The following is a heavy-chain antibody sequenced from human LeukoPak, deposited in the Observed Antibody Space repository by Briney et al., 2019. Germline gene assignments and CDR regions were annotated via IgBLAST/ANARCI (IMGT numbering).Heavy chain of an antibody. CDR1: GFSFSNSW. J-gene: IGHJ4*02. CDR2: INADEGTT. V-gene: IGHV3-74*01. Sequence: PGGSLRLSCAASGFSFSNSWMHWVRQAPGKGLVWVSRINADEGTTNYADSVKGRFTISRDNAKNTLYLQMNSLRAEDTAVYYCARGDGSSGWYFDYWGQGTLVTVSS. D-gene: IGHD6-19*01. CDR3: ARGDGSSGWYFDY.